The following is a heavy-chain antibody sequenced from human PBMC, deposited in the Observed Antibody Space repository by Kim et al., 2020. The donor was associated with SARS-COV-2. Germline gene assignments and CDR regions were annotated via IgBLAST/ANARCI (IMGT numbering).Heavy chain of an antibody. CDR2: ISWDSGSL. D-gene: IGHD3-3*01. J-gene: IGHJ1*01. CDR1: GFTFDNYA. Sequence: GGSLRLSCAASGFTFDNYAMHWVRQAPGKGLEWVSVISWDSGSLAYAASVKGRFTISRDNAKNSLYLEMNSLRAGDTAFYYCARDIEAIFGADLAHWGQGTLVTVSS. V-gene: IGHV3-9*01. CDR3: ARDIEAIFGADLAH.